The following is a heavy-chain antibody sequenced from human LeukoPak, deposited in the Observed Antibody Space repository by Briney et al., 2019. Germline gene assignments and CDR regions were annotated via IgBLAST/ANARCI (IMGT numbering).Heavy chain of an antibody. V-gene: IGHV1-8*01. CDR2: MNPNSGNT. J-gene: IGHJ5*02. CDR1: GYTFTSYD. CDR3: ARGRSSPFGWLDP. Sequence: VASVKVSCKASGYTFTSYDINWVRQATGQGLEWMGWMNPNSGNTGYAQKFQGRVTMTRNTSISTAYMELSSLRSEDTAVYYCARGRSSPFGWLDPWGQGTLVTVSS. D-gene: IGHD2/OR15-2a*01.